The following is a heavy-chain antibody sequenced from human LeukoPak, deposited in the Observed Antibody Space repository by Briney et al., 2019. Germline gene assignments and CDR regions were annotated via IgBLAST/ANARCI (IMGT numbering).Heavy chain of an antibody. CDR3: TTWDGVD. Sequence: GGSLRLSCAASGITLSNALMTWVRQAPGKGLEWVGHIKRQSDGGTTDYVAPVKGRFTISRDDAKNAVYLQRNSLKTEDTAVYYCTTWDGVDWGQGTMVTVSS. V-gene: IGHV3-15*01. J-gene: IGHJ3*01. CDR1: GITLSNAL. D-gene: IGHD1-26*01. CDR2: IKRQSDGGTT.